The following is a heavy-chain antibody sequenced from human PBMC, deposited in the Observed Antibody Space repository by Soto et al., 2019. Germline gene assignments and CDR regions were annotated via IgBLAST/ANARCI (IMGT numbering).Heavy chain of an antibody. CDR2: VSGNGGRT. J-gene: IGHJ4*02. D-gene: IGHD1-1*01. Sequence: PGGSLRLSCAASGFTFDSVTMSWVRQAPGKGLEWISGVSGNGGRTYYADSVKGRFTISRDSSRNTLYLQMNDLRVEDLAVYYCAKGTRSLQLGQLDNWGQGALVTVSS. CDR3: AKGTRSLQLGQLDN. CDR1: GFTFDSVT. V-gene: IGHV3-23*01.